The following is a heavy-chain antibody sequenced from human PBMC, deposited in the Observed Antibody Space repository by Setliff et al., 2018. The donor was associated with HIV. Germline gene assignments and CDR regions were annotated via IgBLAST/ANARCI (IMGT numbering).Heavy chain of an antibody. Sequence: PSETLSLTCTVSGDSITRGSYYWSWIRQPAGKGPEWIGHIYTSGKTHYSPSLKSRITISADTSKNQLSLNLSSVTAADTAVYYCARAAYSGTYLWEPATDLWGRGTLVTVSS. CDR2: IYTSGKT. CDR3: ARAAYSGTYLWEPATDL. D-gene: IGHD1-26*01. V-gene: IGHV4-61*09. J-gene: IGHJ2*01. CDR1: GDSITRGSYY.